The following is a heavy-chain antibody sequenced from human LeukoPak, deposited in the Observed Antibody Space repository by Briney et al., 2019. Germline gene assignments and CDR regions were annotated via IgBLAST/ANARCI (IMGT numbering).Heavy chain of an antibody. CDR1: GYTFTTCG. CDR3: SRVWYDSGNHLYFYYGLDV. Sequence: GASVTVSCKATGYTFTTCGITWVRQAPGQGLEWMGRVSAYSGDTDYAQSLQGRVTMTTDTSTSTAYMEPTTLRSDDTAVYYCSRVWYDSGNHLYFYYGLDVRGQGTTVTVSS. V-gene: IGHV1-18*01. CDR2: VSAYSGDT. J-gene: IGHJ6*02. D-gene: IGHD3-22*01.